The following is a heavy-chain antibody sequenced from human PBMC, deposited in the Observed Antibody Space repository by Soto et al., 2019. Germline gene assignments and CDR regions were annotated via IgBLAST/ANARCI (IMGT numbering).Heavy chain of an antibody. J-gene: IGHJ4*02. CDR1: GGSISSYY. Sequence: SETLSLTCTVSGGSISSYYWSWIRQPPGKGLEWIGYVYYSGSTNYNPSLKSRVTISVDTSKNQVSLKLSSVTAADTAVYYCARAARTYYDFWSGYYRPKFFDYWGQGTLVTVSS. V-gene: IGHV4-59*01. D-gene: IGHD3-3*01. CDR3: ARAARTYYDFWSGYYRPKFFDY. CDR2: VYYSGST.